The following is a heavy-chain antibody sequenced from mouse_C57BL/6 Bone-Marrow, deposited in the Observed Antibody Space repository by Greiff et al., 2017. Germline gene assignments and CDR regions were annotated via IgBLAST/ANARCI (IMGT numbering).Heavy chain of an antibody. J-gene: IGHJ4*01. V-gene: IGHV5-2*01. CDR2: INSDGGST. D-gene: IGHD3-2*02. CDR3: ARLGAQAFCYAMDY. Sequence: EVKLVESGGGLVQPGESLKLSCESNEYEFPSHDMSWVRQTPEKRLELVAAINSDGGSTNYPDTMERRFIISRDNTKKTLYLQRSSLRSEDTALYDGARLGAQAFCYAMDYWGQGTSVTVSS. CDR1: EYEFPSHD.